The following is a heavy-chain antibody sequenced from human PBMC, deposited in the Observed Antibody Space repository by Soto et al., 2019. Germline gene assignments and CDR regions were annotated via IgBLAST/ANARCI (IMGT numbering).Heavy chain of an antibody. Sequence: PSETLSLTCTVSGGSISSSSYYWGWIRQPPGKGLEWIGSIYYSGSTNYNPSLKSRVTISVDTSKNQFSLKLSSVTAADTAVYYCARTYYDFWSGYYLDYWGQGTLVTVSS. CDR1: GGSISSSSYY. CDR2: IYYSGST. D-gene: IGHD3-3*01. J-gene: IGHJ4*02. CDR3: ARTYYDFWSGYYLDY. V-gene: IGHV4-39*07.